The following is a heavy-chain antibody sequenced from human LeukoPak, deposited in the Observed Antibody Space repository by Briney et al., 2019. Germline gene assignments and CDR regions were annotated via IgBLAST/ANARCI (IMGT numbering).Heavy chain of an antibody. V-gene: IGHV4-61*02. CDR1: GGSISSSSYY. J-gene: IGHJ4*02. CDR2: IYTGGST. D-gene: IGHD3-22*01. CDR3: ARDGAYYDSSGSFDY. Sequence: SETLSLTCTVSGGSISSSSYYWSWIRQPAGKGLEWIGRIYTGGSTNYNPSLKSRVTISVDTSKNQFSLKLSSVTAADTAVYYCARDGAYYDSSGSFDYWGQGTLVTVSS.